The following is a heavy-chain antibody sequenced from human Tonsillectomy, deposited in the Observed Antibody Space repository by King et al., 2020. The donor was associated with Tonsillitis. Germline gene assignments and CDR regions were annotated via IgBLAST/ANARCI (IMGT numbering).Heavy chain of an antibody. CDR1: GGSFSGYY. J-gene: IGHJ6*03. CDR2: INHSGST. CDR3: ARGRIAARPGAYYYYMDV. D-gene: IGHD6-6*01. Sequence: VQLQQWGAGLLKPSETLSLTCAVHGGSFSGYYWTWIRQPPGKGLEWLGEINHSGSTNYNPSLKSRVTISLDTSKSQFSLKLTSVTAADTAVYYCARGRIAARPGAYYYYMDVWGKGPRSPSP. V-gene: IGHV4-34*01.